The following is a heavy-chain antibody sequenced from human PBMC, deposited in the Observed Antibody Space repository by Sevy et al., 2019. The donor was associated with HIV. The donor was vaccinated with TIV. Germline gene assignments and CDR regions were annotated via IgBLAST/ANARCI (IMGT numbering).Heavy chain of an antibody. D-gene: IGHD3-22*01. CDR3: ARDYNDTSDGISFDY. CDR1: GFTLSNYA. J-gene: IGHJ4*02. CDR2: ISYDGINK. Sequence: GGSLRLSCTASGFTLSNYAMHWVRQAPGKGLEWLAIISYDGINKYYANSVKGRFTISRDNSKNTVFMQMNSLRAEDTAVYYCARDYNDTSDGISFDYWGQGALVTVSS. V-gene: IGHV3-30-3*01.